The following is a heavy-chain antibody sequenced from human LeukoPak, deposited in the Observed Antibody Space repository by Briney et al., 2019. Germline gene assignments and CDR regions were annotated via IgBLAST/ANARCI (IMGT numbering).Heavy chain of an antibody. CDR1: GGTFSSYA. J-gene: IGHJ6*02. D-gene: IGHD6-13*01. CDR3: ARDPPTPGYRSSWRDYYYYGMDV. Sequence: SVKVSCKASGGTFSSYAISWVRQAPGQGLEWMGRIIPIFGIANYAQKFQGRVTITADKSTSTAYMELSSLRSEDTAVYYCARDPPTPGYRSSWRDYYYYGMDVWGQGTTVTVSS. CDR2: IIPIFGIA. V-gene: IGHV1-69*04.